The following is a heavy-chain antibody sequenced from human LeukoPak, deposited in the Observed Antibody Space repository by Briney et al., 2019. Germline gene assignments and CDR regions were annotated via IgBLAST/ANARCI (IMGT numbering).Heavy chain of an antibody. CDR3: AKGSSPF. Sequence: GGSLRLSCAASGFTFSNYAMSWVRQAPGKGLEWVSAMSGSGGSTYYVDSVKGRFTISRDTSKNTLYLQMNSLRVEDTAVYYCAKGSSPFWGQGTLVTVSS. D-gene: IGHD1-26*01. J-gene: IGHJ4*02. V-gene: IGHV3-23*01. CDR1: GFTFSNYA. CDR2: MSGSGGST.